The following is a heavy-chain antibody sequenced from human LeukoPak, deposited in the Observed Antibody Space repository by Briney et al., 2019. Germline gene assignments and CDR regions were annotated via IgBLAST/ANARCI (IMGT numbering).Heavy chain of an antibody. V-gene: IGHV4-59*01. J-gene: IGHJ4*02. CDR2: IQYSGNT. CDR1: GGSISTYY. Sequence: PSETLSLTCTVSGGSISTYYWSWIRQSPGRGLEWIGFIQYSGNTKSNPSLKGRVTISLDMSKNQFSLSLTSVTAADTAVYYCARETNNLALDYWCQGTLVTVSS. CDR3: ARETNNLALDY. D-gene: IGHD1-20*01.